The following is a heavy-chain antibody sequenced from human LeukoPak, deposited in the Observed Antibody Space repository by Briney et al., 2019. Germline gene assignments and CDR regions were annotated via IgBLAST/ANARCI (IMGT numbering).Heavy chain of an antibody. CDR2: IYYSGST. Sequence: SETLSLTCTVSGGSISSYYWSWIRQPPGKGLEWIGYIYYSGSTNYNPSLKSRVTISVDTSKNQFSLKLSSVTAADTAVYYCARASPLSPPVDWGQGTLVTVSS. V-gene: IGHV4-59*08. CDR1: GGSISSYY. CDR3: ARASPLSPPVD. J-gene: IGHJ4*02. D-gene: IGHD3-3*02.